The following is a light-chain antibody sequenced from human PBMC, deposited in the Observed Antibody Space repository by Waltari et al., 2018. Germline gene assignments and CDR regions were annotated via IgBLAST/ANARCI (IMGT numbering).Light chain of an antibody. Sequence: SYVLTQPPSVSVAPGKTASISCGGNNIGSKSVHWYQQKPGQAPVLVISYDSDRPSGIPERFSASNSGNTATLTISRVEAGDEADYYCQVGDSSSVHWVFGGGTKLTVL. CDR3: QVGDSSSVHWV. V-gene: IGLV3-21*04. CDR2: YDS. J-gene: IGLJ3*02. CDR1: NIGSKS.